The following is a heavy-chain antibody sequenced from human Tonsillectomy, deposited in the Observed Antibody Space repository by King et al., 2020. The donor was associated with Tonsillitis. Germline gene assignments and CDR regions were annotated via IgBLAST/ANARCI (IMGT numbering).Heavy chain of an antibody. Sequence: QLVQSGAEVKKPGESLKISCKGSGYSFTSYWIGWVRQMPGKGLEWMGIIYPGDSDTRYSPSVQGQVTISADKSISTAYLQWSSLKASDTAMYYCARILYYYDSSCYNYYFDYWGQGTLVTVSS. D-gene: IGHD3-22*01. CDR1: GYSFTSYW. J-gene: IGHJ4*02. V-gene: IGHV5-51*01. CDR2: IYPGDSDT. CDR3: ARILYYYDSSCYNYYFDY.